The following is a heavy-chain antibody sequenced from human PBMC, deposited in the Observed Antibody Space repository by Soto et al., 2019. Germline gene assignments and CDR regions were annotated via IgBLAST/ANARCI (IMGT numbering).Heavy chain of an antibody. CDR1: GFTFSTHA. Sequence: EVQLVESGGGLVQPGGSLRLSCAVSGFTFSTHAMNWVRQAPGKGLEWVAYIHGTRSIIYYADSVTGRFTISRDNAKNSLFLQMDSLRDEDTAVYYCARDARNADYDYWGQGTLVTVSS. CDR3: ARDARNADYDY. V-gene: IGHV3-48*02. D-gene: IGHD3-16*01. J-gene: IGHJ4*02. CDR2: IHGTRSII.